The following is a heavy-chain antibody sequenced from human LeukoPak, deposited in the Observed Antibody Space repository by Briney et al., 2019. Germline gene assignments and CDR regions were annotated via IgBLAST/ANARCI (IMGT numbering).Heavy chain of an antibody. CDR1: GYSFTSYW. V-gene: IGHV5-51*01. CDR3: ARHLGYCSSTSCPTPNYYYYYMDV. J-gene: IGHJ6*03. D-gene: IGHD2-2*01. Sequence: GESLKISCKGSGYSFTSYWIGWVRQMPGKGLEWMGIIYPGDSDTGYSPSFQGQVTISADKSISTAYLQWSSLKASDTAMYYCARHLGYCSSTSCPTPNYYYYYMDVWGKGTTVTVSS. CDR2: IYPGDSDT.